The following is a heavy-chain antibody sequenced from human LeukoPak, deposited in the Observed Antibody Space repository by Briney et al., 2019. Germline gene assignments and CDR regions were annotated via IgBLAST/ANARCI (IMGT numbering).Heavy chain of an antibody. CDR1: GFTFSSYW. D-gene: IGHD4-17*01. Sequence: GGSLRLSCAASGFTFSSYWMHWVRQAPGKGLVWVSRINADGSSTNYADSVKGRFTISRDNAKNTLYLQMNSLRAEDTAVYYCARVSVTTVTTPDAFDIWGQGTMVTVSS. V-gene: IGHV3-74*01. CDR3: ARVSVTTVTTPDAFDI. CDR2: INADGSST. J-gene: IGHJ3*02.